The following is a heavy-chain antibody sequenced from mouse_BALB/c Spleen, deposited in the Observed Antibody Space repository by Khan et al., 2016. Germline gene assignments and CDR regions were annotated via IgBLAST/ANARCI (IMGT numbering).Heavy chain of an antibody. J-gene: IGHJ4*01. CDR1: GFTFTDYY. CDR3: AIDMDGYDDAMDY. V-gene: IGHV7-3*02. CDR2: IRHTANGYTT. D-gene: IGHD2-2*01. Sequence: EVELVESGGGLVQPGGSLRLSCATSGFTFTDYYMRWVSQPPGKAPEWLGFIRHTANGYTTENSASVKGRFTIARDNSQSILYLTMNNLSAEDSATYYCAIDMDGYDDAMDYGRQATSITVS.